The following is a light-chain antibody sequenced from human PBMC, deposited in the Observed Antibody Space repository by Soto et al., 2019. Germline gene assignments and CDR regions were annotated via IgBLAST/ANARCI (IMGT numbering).Light chain of an antibody. V-gene: IGLV1-44*01. CDR1: SSNIGNNP. J-gene: IGLJ3*02. Sequence: QSVLTQPPSASGTPGQRVTISCSGSSSNIGNNPVNWYQQLPGTAPKLLIYCNSHRPSGVPDRFSGSKSGTSASLAISGLQSEDEADYACESWDDSLTGSWVFGGGTKLTVL. CDR3: ESWDDSLTGSWV. CDR2: CNS.